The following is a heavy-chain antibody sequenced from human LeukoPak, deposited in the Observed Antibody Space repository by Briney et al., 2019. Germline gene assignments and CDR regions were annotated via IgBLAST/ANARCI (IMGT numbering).Heavy chain of an antibody. D-gene: IGHD3-16*01. CDR1: GGTLRSYA. V-gene: IGHV1-69*05. CDR3: ARDGVMGLRLGELPEDY. CDR2: IIPIFGTA. J-gene: IGHJ4*02. Sequence: GASVKVSCKASGGTLRSYAISRVRQAPGQGLEWMGRIIPIFGTANYPQKFQGRDTITTDESTSTAYMELSSLRSEDTAVYYCARDGVMGLRLGELPEDYWGQGTLVTVSS.